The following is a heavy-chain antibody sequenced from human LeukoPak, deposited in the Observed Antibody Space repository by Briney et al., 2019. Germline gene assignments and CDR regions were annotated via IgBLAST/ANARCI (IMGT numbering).Heavy chain of an antibody. Sequence: AGRSLRLSCAASGFTFSSYGMYWVRQAPGKGLEWVAVISYDGSNKYYADSVKGRFTISRDNSKNTLYLQMNSLRAEDTAVYYCAKDWDYYDSVDYWGQGTLVTVSS. J-gene: IGHJ4*02. V-gene: IGHV3-30*18. D-gene: IGHD3-22*01. CDR3: AKDWDYYDSVDY. CDR2: ISYDGSNK. CDR1: GFTFSSYG.